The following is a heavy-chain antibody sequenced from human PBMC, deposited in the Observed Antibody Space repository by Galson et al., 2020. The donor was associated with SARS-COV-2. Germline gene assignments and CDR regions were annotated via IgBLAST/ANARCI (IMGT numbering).Heavy chain of an antibody. D-gene: IGHD6-19*01. CDR2: IYYSGST. CDR1: GGSISSGDYY. J-gene: IGHJ4*02. CDR3: ARVAVARTLYFDY. V-gene: IGHV4-30-4*08. Sequence: SETLSLTCTVSGGSISSGDYYWSWIRQPPGKGLEWIGYIYYSGSTYYNPSLKSRVTISVDTSKNQFSLKLSSVTAADTAVYYCARVAVARTLYFDYWGQGTLVTVSS.